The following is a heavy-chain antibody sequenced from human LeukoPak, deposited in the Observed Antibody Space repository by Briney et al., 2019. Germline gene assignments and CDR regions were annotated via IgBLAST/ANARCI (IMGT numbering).Heavy chain of an antibody. CDR1: GYTFTDYY. CDR2: INPDSGGT. Sequence: GASVKVSCKASGYTFTDYYVHWVRQAPGQGLEWMGWINPDSGGTKYAQNFQGRVTMTSDTSISTAYMELSRLRSDDTAIYYCATTWDLRAFLYYLDYWGQGTLVTVSS. CDR3: ATTWDLRAFLYYLDY. J-gene: IGHJ4*02. V-gene: IGHV1-2*02. D-gene: IGHD1-26*01.